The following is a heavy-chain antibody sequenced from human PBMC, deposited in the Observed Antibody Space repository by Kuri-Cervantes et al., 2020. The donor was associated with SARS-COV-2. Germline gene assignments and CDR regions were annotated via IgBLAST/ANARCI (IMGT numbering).Heavy chain of an antibody. CDR2: IYSGGST. CDR3: AKYLGYYYDSSGYYYELYYYYGMDV. CDR1: GFTVSSNY. J-gene: IGHJ6*02. Sequence: ETLSLTCAASGFTVSSNYMSWVRQAPGKGLEWVSVIYSGGSTYYADSVKGRFTISRDNSKNTLYLQMNSLRAEDTAVYYCAKYLGYYYDSSGYYYELYYYYGMDVWGQGTTVTVSS. V-gene: IGHV3-66*01. D-gene: IGHD3-22*01.